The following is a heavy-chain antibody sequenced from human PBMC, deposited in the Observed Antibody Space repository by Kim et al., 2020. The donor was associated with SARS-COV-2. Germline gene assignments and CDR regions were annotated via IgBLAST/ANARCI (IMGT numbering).Heavy chain of an antibody. CDR1: GGHINTSHYY. V-gene: IGHV4-39*01. CDR2: IYHRGST. D-gene: IGHD3-16*01. Sequence: SETLSLTCSVSGGHINTSHYYWAWIRQPPGKGLEWIGTIYHRGSTYYNPSLKSRVTISVDTSRNQFSLNLASVTAADAVVYYCARRTEAGGSFDFWGQG. J-gene: IGHJ4*02. CDR3: ARRTEAGGSFDF.